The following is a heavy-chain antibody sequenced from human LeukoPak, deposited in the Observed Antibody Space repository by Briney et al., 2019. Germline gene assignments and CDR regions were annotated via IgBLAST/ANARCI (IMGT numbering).Heavy chain of an antibody. CDR1: GFTFDNYW. CDR2: IGGDGSVK. CDR3: ARDGDWVGGTIDY. D-gene: IGHD1-26*01. V-gene: IGHV3-7*01. Sequence: GGSLRLSCAASGFTFDNYWMSWVRQAPGRGLEWVANIGGDGSVKQYVDSVRGRFTISRDNAKNTLYLQMNNLRAEDTAVYYCARDGDWVGGTIDYWGQGTLVTVSS. J-gene: IGHJ4*02.